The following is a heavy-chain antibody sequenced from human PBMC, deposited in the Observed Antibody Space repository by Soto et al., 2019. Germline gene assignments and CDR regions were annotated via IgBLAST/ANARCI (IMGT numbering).Heavy chain of an antibody. CDR2: INGRGNYI. CDR3: VREDGKVGTNSAFDY. Sequence: EVQVVESGGDLVKPGGSLRLSCASSGFTFSTYIMNWVRQDPGKGLEWVSSINGRGNYIYYAESVKGRFTISRDNAKNSLYLQMDRLRAEDTALYYCVREDGKVGTNSAFDYWGLGALVTVSS. CDR1: GFTFSTYI. D-gene: IGHD1-26*01. J-gene: IGHJ4*02. V-gene: IGHV3-21*01.